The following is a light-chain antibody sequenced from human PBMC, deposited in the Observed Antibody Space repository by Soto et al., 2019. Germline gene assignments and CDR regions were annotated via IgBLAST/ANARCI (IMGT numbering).Light chain of an antibody. CDR2: AAS. Sequence: DIQMTQSPSSLSASVGDRVNITCRASQGISNCLAWYQQKPGKVPTLLIYAASTLQSGVPSRFSGSGSGTDFILTISSLQPDDVATYYCQKYNSAPPLTFGGGTKVDIK. J-gene: IGKJ4*01. CDR3: QKYNSAPPLT. CDR1: QGISNC. V-gene: IGKV1-27*01.